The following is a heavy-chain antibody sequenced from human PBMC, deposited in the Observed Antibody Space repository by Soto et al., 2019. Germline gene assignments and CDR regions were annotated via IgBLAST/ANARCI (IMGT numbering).Heavy chain of an antibody. V-gene: IGHV3-7*03. D-gene: IGHD1-26*01. Sequence: EVQLVESGGGLVPPGGSLRLSCAASGFTFSSYWMSWVRQAPGMGLEWLAIIKKDGSETHYVDAVKGRFTISRDNAKNSLFLQMNSLRTDDTAVYYCARGAGWESDYWGQGTLVTVSS. CDR2: IKKDGSET. CDR1: GFTFSSYW. J-gene: IGHJ4*02. CDR3: ARGAGWESDY.